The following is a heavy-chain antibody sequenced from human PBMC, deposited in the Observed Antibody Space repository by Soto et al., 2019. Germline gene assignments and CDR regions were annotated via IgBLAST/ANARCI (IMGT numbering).Heavy chain of an antibody. CDR2: ISYDGSNK. D-gene: IGHD6-6*01. Sequence: QVQLVESGGGVVQPGRSLRLSCAASGFTFSSYGMHWVRQAPGKGLEWVAVISYDGSNKYYADSVKGRFTISRDNSKNTLYLQMNSLRAEDTAVYYCAKDKWEQLVLVGLDYWGQGTLVTVSS. CDR3: AKDKWEQLVLVGLDY. CDR1: GFTFSSYG. J-gene: IGHJ4*02. V-gene: IGHV3-30*18.